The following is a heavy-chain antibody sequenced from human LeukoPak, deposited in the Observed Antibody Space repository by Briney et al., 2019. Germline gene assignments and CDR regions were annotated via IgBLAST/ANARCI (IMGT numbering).Heavy chain of an antibody. Sequence: GGSLRLSCTASGLSFSSNWMTWVRQAPGKGLEWVGNINPDGSEKFYVDSVRGRFTISRDNAKNSLYLQMNSLRAEDMALYYCAKGYSSGWYYDAFDIWGQGTMVTVSS. J-gene: IGHJ3*02. V-gene: IGHV3-7*03. D-gene: IGHD6-19*01. CDR3: AKGYSSGWYYDAFDI. CDR2: INPDGSEK. CDR1: GLSFSSNW.